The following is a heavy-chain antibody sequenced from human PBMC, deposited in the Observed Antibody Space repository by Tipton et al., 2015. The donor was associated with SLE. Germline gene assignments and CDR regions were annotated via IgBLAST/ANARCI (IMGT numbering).Heavy chain of an antibody. CDR2: IYHSGST. D-gene: IGHD6-13*01. CDR1: GYSISSGYY. V-gene: IGHV4-38-2*01. Sequence: TLSLTCAVSGYSISSGYYWGWIRQPPGKGLEWIGSIYHSGSTYYNPSLKSRVTISVDTSKNQFSLKVSSVTAADTAVYYCARRDGYSSIWNRFDPWGQGTLVTVSS. J-gene: IGHJ5*02. CDR3: ARRDGYSSIWNRFDP.